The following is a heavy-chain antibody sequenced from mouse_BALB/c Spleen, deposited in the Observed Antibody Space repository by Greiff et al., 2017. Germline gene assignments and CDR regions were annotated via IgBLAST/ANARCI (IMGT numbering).Heavy chain of an antibody. CDR2: INPYNDGT. CDR1: GYTFTSYV. CDR3: ARGLLRLPYYFDY. J-gene: IGHJ2*01. D-gene: IGHD1-2*01. V-gene: IGHV1-14*01. Sequence: EVQLQQSGPELVKPGASVKMSCKASGYTFTSYVMHWVKQKPGQGLEWIGYINPYNDGTKYNEKFKGKATLTSDKSSSTAYMELSSLTSEDSAVYYCARGLLRLPYYFDYWGQGTTLTVSS.